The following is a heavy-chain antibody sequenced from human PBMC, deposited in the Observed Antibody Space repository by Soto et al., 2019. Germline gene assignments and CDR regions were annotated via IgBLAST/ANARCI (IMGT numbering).Heavy chain of an antibody. Sequence: EVQLLESGGGLVQPGGSLRLSCVASVFTFSRYVMSWVRQAPGKGLEGVSTINSNGDSTYYADSVKGRFTISRDNSRNSLYLQVNSLRAEDTAVYYCARVPDLDYCSRTSCLYYFDYWGQGALVTVSS. V-gene: IGHV3-23*01. CDR1: VFTFSRYV. CDR3: ARVPDLDYCSRTSCLYYFDY. D-gene: IGHD2-2*01. J-gene: IGHJ4*02. CDR2: INSNGDST.